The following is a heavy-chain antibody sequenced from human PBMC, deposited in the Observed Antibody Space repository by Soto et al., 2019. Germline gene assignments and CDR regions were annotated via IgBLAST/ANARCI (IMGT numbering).Heavy chain of an antibody. J-gene: IGHJ3*01. CDR1: VFTSSG. CDR3: AREGILGLFDAYDL. CDR2: ISTHNGNT. Sequence: ASVRVSCKASVFTSSGISWVRQAPGQRLEWMGWISTHNGNTIYAQKFQGRVIMTMDTSTTTVYMELRSLRPDDTAVYLCAREGILGLFDAYDLWGQGTMVT. V-gene: IGHV1-18*04. D-gene: IGHD3-3*01.